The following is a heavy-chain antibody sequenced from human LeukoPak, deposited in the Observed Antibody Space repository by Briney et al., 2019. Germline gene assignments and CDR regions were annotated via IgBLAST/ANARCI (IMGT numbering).Heavy chain of an antibody. CDR1: GFTFSSYA. CDR3: ATHPGDSGSYREDSDY. Sequence: GGSLRLSCAASGFTFSSYAMHWVRQAPGKGLEWVAVISYDGSNKYYADSVKGRFTISRDNSKNTLYLQMNSLRAEDKAWYYCATHPGDSGSYREDSDYWGQGTLVTVSS. V-gene: IGHV3-30-3*01. D-gene: IGHD1-26*01. J-gene: IGHJ4*02. CDR2: ISYDGSNK.